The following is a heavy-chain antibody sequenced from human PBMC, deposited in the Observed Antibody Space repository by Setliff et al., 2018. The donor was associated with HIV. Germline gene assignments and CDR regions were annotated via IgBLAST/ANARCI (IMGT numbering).Heavy chain of an antibody. J-gene: IGHJ3*02. V-gene: IGHV3-21*06. CDR1: GFSFSDYS. CDR2: ISHSSSKI. D-gene: IGHD2-21*02. Sequence: GGSLRLSCVASGFSFSDYSMNWVRRAPGKGLEWLASISHSSSKIFYADSVRGRFYISRDNAENSLFLEMTSLRVDDTAVYSCASRGVLTPSDAFDIWGRGTMVTV. CDR3: ASRGVLTPSDAFDI.